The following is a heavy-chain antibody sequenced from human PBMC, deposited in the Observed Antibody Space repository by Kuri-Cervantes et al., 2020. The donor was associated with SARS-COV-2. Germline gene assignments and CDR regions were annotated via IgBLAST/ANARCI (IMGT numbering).Heavy chain of an antibody. V-gene: IGHV4-59*11. CDR1: GGSIGSHY. CDR3: ARALPITIFGVVTPYSWFDP. Sequence: ESLKISCTVSGGSIGSHYWAWIRQPPGKGLEWIGYIYDNGRTKYIPSLKSRVTISVDTSKNQFSLKLSSVTAADTAVYYCARALPITIFGVVTPYSWFDPWGQGTLVTVSS. J-gene: IGHJ5*02. D-gene: IGHD3-3*01. CDR2: IYDNGRT.